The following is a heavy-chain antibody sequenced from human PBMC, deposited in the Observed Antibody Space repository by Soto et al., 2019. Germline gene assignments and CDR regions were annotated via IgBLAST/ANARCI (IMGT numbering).Heavy chain of an antibody. J-gene: IGHJ4*02. Sequence: SETLSLTCAVSGGSISSSNWWSWVRQPPGKGLEWIGEIYHSGSTNYNPSLKSRVTISVDKSKNQFSLKLSSVTAADTAVYYCARTPSMYCSGGSCYSWFDYWGQGTLVTVSS. CDR1: GGSISSSNW. CDR3: ARTPSMYCSGGSCYSWFDY. CDR2: IYHSGST. V-gene: IGHV4-4*02. D-gene: IGHD2-15*01.